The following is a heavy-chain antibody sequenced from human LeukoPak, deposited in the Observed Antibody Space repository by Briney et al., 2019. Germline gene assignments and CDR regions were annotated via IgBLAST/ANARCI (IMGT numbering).Heavy chain of an antibody. D-gene: IGHD6-6*01. Sequence: GGSLRLSCAASGFTFSSYGMHWVRQAPGKGLERVSYISSSGSTIYYADSVKGRFTISRDNAKNSMYLQMNSLRAEDTAVYYCARALRSSSADYWGQGTLVTVSS. J-gene: IGHJ4*02. CDR1: GFTFSSYG. V-gene: IGHV3-48*04. CDR3: ARALRSSSADY. CDR2: ISSSGSTI.